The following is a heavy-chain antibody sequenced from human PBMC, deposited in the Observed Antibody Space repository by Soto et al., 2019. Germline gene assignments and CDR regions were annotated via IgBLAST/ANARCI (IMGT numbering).Heavy chain of an antibody. CDR2: IKQDGSEK. J-gene: IGHJ4*02. V-gene: IGHV3-7*03. CDR1: GFTFSSYW. Sequence: PGGSLRLSCAASGFTFSSYWMSWFRQAPGKGLEWVANIKQDGSEKYYVGSVKGRFTISRDNAKNSLYLQMNSLRAEDTAVYYCARDWDYDFWSGYPDYWGQGTLVTVSS. CDR3: ARDWDYDFWSGYPDY. D-gene: IGHD3-3*01.